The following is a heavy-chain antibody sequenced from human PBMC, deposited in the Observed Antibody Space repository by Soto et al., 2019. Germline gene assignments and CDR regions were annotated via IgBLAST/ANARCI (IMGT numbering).Heavy chain of an antibody. CDR1: GGTFSSYA. CDR3: ASHGISGTWVYYYGMDV. Sequence: QVQLVQSGAEVKKPGSSVKVSCTASGGTFSSYAISWVRQAPGQGLEWMGGIIPIFGTANYAQKFQGRVTITADESSSIAYMELCSLRSEDTPVYYCASHGISGTWVYYYGMDVWGQGTRVTVSS. CDR2: IIPIFGTA. J-gene: IGHJ6*02. V-gene: IGHV1-69*12. D-gene: IGHD1-7*01.